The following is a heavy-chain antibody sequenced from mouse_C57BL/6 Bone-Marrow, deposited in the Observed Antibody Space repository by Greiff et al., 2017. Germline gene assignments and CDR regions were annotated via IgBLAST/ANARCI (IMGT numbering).Heavy chain of an antibody. V-gene: IGHV2-2*01. CDR3: ARNGGYYSNYRFAY. D-gene: IGHD2-5*01. J-gene: IGHJ3*01. Sequence: QVQLQQSGPGLVQPSQCLSITCTVSGFSLTSYGVHWVRQSPGKGLEWLGVIWSGGSTDYNAAFISRLSISKDNSKSQVFFKMNSLQADDTAIYYCARNGGYYSNYRFAYWGQGTLVTVSA. CDR1: GFSLTSYG. CDR2: IWSGGST.